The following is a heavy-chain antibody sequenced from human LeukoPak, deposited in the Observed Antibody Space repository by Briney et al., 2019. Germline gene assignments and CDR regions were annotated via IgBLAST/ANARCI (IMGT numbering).Heavy chain of an antibody. Sequence: GGSLRLSCAASGFTFNIHWMTWVRQTPGKGLEWVATIKPNGNDKFFVDSVKGRFTISRDNAKSSLYLQMDSLRAEDTAVYFCAPLLGGGKNIDYGAQEPLVTVSS. D-gene: IGHD1-26*01. CDR3: APLLGGGKNIDY. CDR1: GFTFNIHW. J-gene: IGHJ4*02. V-gene: IGHV3-7*01. CDR2: IKPNGNDK.